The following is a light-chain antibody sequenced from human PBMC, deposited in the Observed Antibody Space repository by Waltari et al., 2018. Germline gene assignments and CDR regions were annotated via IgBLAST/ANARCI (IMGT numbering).Light chain of an antibody. Sequence: SSELTQDPAVSVALGQTVRITCQGDSLRSYYASWYQQKPGQAPVLGIYGKNNRPSGNPDRFSGSSSGNTASLTITGAQAEDEADYYCNSRDSSGNPVVFGGGTKLTVL. CDR2: GKN. V-gene: IGLV3-19*01. J-gene: IGLJ2*01. CDR1: SLRSYY. CDR3: NSRDSSGNPVV.